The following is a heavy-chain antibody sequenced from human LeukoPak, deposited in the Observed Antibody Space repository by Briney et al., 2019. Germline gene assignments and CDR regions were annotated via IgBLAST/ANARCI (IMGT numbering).Heavy chain of an antibody. CDR1: GDSITYFY. D-gene: IGHD6-19*01. J-gene: IGHJ4*02. CDR2: ISSSGST. Sequence: SETLSLTCSVSGDSITYFYWSWIRQAAGKGLEWIGRISSSGSTDYNASLKGRVTMSVDTSKNQLSLKVISVTAADTAVYSCARDSRIAMAGYYYFDYWGQGTLVTVSS. CDR3: ARDSRIAMAGYYYFDY. V-gene: IGHV4-4*07.